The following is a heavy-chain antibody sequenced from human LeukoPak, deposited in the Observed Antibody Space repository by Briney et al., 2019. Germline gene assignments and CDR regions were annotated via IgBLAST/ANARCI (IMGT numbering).Heavy chain of an antibody. CDR1: GGSFSGYY. D-gene: IGHD3-22*01. CDR2: INHSGST. Sequence: SETLSLTCAVYGGSFSGYYWSWIRQPPGKGLEWIGEINHSGSTNHNPSLKSRVTISVDTSKNQFSLKLSSVTAADTAVYYCARGGWGYYDSSGYCDYWGQGTLVTVSS. J-gene: IGHJ4*02. CDR3: ARGGWGYYDSSGYCDY. V-gene: IGHV4-34*01.